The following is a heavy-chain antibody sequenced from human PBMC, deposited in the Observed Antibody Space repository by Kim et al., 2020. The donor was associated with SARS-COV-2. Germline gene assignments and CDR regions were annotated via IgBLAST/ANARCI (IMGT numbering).Heavy chain of an antibody. V-gene: IGHV4-31*02. J-gene: IGHJ4*02. D-gene: IGHD5-12*01. CDR3: ARVEWLRPAIDY. Sequence: YYNPSLKSRVTISVDTSKNQFSLKLSSVTAADTAVYYCARVEWLRPAIDYWGQGTLVTVSS.